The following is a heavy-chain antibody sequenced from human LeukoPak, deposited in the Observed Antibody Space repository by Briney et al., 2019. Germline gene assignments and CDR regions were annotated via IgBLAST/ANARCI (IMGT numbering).Heavy chain of an antibody. Sequence: ASVKVSCKASGYTFTGYYMHWLRQAPGQGLEWMGWIKPDNGDTNYVKKFQGRVTTTRDTSISTAYMELSLRSDDTAVYYCAKFDQDWGTFDYWGQGTVVTVSS. CDR2: IKPDNGDT. D-gene: IGHD7-27*01. J-gene: IGHJ4*02. CDR3: AKFDQDWGTFDY. CDR1: GYTFTGYY. V-gene: IGHV1-2*02.